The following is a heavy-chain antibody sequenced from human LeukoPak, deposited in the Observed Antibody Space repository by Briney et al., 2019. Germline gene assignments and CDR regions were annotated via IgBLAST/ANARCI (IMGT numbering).Heavy chain of an antibody. CDR2: IQTDGNPK. CDR1: GFIFSNSG. J-gene: IGHJ6*02. D-gene: IGHD3-22*01. V-gene: IGHV3-33*01. Sequence: GRCLRLSCAPSGFIFSNSGMQWVRQAPGKGLERVAFIQTDGNPKYYADSVRGRFTISRDNFKKTCYLQMDSLRVEDTAVYYCARETSSEIIGGMDVRGQGTTVTVTS. CDR3: ARETSSEIIGGMDV.